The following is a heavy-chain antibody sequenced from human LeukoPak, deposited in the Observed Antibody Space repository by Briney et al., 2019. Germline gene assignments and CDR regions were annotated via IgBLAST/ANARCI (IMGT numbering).Heavy chain of an antibody. CDR3: AKDEGEGSSAFDP. J-gene: IGHJ5*02. Sequence: GRSLRLSCAASGFTFCSYGMHWVRQAPGKGLEWVAVISYDGSNKYYADSVKGRFTISRDNSKNTLYLQMNSLRAEDTAVYYCAKDEGEGSSAFDPWGQGTLVTVSS. CDR2: ISYDGSNK. CDR1: GFTFCSYG. D-gene: IGHD6-6*01. V-gene: IGHV3-30*18.